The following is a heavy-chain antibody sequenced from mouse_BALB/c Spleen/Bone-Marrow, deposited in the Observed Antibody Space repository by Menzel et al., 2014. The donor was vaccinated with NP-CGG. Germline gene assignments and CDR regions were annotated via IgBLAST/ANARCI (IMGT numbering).Heavy chain of an antibody. CDR3: TRSGTSWLRRSWYFDV. CDR2: INPSNGGT. J-gene: IGHJ1*01. CDR1: GYTFTSYY. V-gene: IGHV1S81*02. D-gene: IGHD2-2*01. Sequence: QVQLKQSGAELVKPGASVKLSCKASGYTFTSYYMYWVKQRPGQGLEWIGEINPSNGGTNFNEKFKSKATLTVDKSSSTAYMQLSSQTSEDSAVYYCTRSGTSWLRRSWYFDVWGAGTTVTVSS.